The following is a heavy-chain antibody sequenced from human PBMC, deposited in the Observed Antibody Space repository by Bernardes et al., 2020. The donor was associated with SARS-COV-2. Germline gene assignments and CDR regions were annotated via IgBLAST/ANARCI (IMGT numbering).Heavy chain of an antibody. CDR2: IRHSGST. CDR3: ARGFSPWGYSSSWTDFDY. D-gene: IGHD6-13*01. CDR1: GGSFTDFY. J-gene: IGHJ4*02. Sequence: TLSLTCAVYGGSFTDFYWNWIRQPPGKGLEWIGEIRHSGSTNYNPSLKSRVAMSVDTSKNQFSLKLSSVTAADTAVYYCARGFSPWGYSSSWTDFDYWGQGTLVTVSS. V-gene: IGHV4-34*01.